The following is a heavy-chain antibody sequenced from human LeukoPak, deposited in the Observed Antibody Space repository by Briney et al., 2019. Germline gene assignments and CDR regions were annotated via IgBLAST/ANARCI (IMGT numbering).Heavy chain of an antibody. CDR3: ARVRMATITHDY. V-gene: IGHV4-59*01. CDR2: IYYSGST. Sequence: SETLSLTCTVSGGSISSYYWSWIRQPPGKGLEWIGYIYYSGSTNYNPSLKSRVTISVDTSKNQFSLKLSSVTAADTAVYYCARVRMATITHDYGGQGTLVTVSS. D-gene: IGHD5-24*01. J-gene: IGHJ4*02. CDR1: GGSISSYY.